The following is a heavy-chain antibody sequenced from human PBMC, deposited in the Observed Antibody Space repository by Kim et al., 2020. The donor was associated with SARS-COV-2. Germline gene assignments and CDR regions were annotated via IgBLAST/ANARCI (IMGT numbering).Heavy chain of an antibody. CDR3: ARAYDPRRRGMDV. J-gene: IGHJ6*02. V-gene: IGHV3-33*01. Sequence: GGSLRLSCAASGFTFSSYGMHWVRQAPGKGLEWVAVIWYDGSNKYYADSVKGRFTISRDNSKNTLYLQMNSLRAEDTAVYYCARAYDPRRRGMDVWGQGTTVTVSS. D-gene: IGHD3-16*01. CDR1: GFTFSSYG. CDR2: IWYDGSNK.